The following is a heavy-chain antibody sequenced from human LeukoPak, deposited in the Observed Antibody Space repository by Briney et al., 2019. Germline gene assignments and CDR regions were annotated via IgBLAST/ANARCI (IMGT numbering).Heavy chain of an antibody. V-gene: IGHV3-9*01. CDR3: AKDSSTVVTTHWYFDL. CDR1: GFTFDDYA. J-gene: IGHJ2*01. Sequence: GRSLRPSCAASGFTFDDYAMHWVRQAPGKGLEWVSGISWNSGSIGYADSVKGRFTISRDNAKNSLYLQMNSLRAEDTALYYCAKDSSTVVTTHWYFDLWGRGTLVTVSS. CDR2: ISWNSGSI. D-gene: IGHD4-23*01.